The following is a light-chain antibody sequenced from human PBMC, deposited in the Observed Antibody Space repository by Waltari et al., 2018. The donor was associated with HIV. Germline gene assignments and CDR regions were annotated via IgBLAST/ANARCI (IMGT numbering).Light chain of an antibody. CDR3: QSYDISLSGWV. J-gene: IGLJ3*02. Sequence: QSVLTQPPSVSGAPGQRVTISCTGSSSNIGAGYDVHWYQQFPGTAPKARIYGNTYRPSGVPDRFSGSKSGSSASLLLTGLQAEDDADYYCQSYDISLSGWVFGGGTKLTVL. CDR2: GNT. V-gene: IGLV1-40*01. CDR1: SSNIGAGYD.